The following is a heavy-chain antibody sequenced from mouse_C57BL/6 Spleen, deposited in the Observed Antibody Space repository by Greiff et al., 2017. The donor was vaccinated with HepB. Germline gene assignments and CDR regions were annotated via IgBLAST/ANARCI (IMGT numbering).Heavy chain of an antibody. CDR2: IYPRSGNT. CDR1: GYTFTSYG. J-gene: IGHJ1*03. Sequence: VKLQESGAELARPGASVKLSCKASGYTFTSYGISWVKQRTGQGLEWIGEIYPRSGNTYYNEKFKGKATLTADKSSSTAYMELRSLTSEDSAVYFCARKGGYYGSSHWYFDVWGTGTTVTVSS. CDR3: ARKGGYYGSSHWYFDV. D-gene: IGHD1-1*01. V-gene: IGHV1-81*01.